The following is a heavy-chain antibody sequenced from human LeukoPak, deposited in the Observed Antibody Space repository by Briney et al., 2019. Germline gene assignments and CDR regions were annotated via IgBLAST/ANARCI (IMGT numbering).Heavy chain of an antibody. CDR3: AKDRSMVRGTYFDY. D-gene: IGHD3-10*01. CDR2: ISHDGSNK. J-gene: IGHJ4*02. Sequence: PGGSLRLSCAASGFTFSSYGMHWVRQAPGKGLEWVAVISHDGSNKYYADSVKGRFTISRDNSKNTLYLQMNSLRAEDTAVYYCAKDRSMVRGTYFDYWGQGTLVTVSS. V-gene: IGHV3-30*18. CDR1: GFTFSSYG.